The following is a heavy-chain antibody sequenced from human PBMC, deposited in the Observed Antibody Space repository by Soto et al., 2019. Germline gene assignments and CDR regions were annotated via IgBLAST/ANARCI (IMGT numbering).Heavy chain of an antibody. D-gene: IGHD3-16*01. CDR1: GFTVRSNY. CDR2: IYSSGNT. V-gene: IGHV3-53*02. J-gene: IGHJ4*02. CDR3: ARVSSPFGY. Sequence: EVQLVETGGSLIQPGGSLRLSCAVSGFTVRSNYMSWVRQAPGKGLEWASIIYSSGNTYYADSVKGRFTMSRDTSNNTVFLQMSSLRAEDTAVYYCARVSSPFGYWGQGTLVTVSS.